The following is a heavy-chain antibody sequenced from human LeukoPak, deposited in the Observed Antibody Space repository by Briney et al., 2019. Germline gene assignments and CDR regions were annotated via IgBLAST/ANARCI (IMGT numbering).Heavy chain of an antibody. CDR2: ISYDGSKK. D-gene: IGHD1-26*01. J-gene: IGHJ6*03. V-gene: IGHV3-30*04. CDR3: ARDPYSGSYGNYYYYFMDV. Sequence: SCKASGYTFTGYYMHWVRQAPGKGLEWVAVISYDGSKKYYADSVKGRFTISRDNAKNSLYLQMNSLRAEDTAVYYCARDPYSGSYGNYYYYFMDVWGKGTTVTISS. CDR1: GYTFTGYY.